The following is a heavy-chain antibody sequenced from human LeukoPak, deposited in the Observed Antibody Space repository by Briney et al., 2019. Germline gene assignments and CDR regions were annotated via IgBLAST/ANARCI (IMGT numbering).Heavy chain of an antibody. Sequence: GASVKVSCKASGYTFTGCYMHWLRQAPGQGLEWMGRINPNSGGTNYAQKFQGRVTMTRDTSISTAYMELSRLRSDDTAVYYCAIQEPSGSYLDYWGQGTLVTVSS. J-gene: IGHJ4*02. CDR1: GYTFTGCY. D-gene: IGHD1-26*01. CDR3: AIQEPSGSYLDY. CDR2: INPNSGGT. V-gene: IGHV1-2*06.